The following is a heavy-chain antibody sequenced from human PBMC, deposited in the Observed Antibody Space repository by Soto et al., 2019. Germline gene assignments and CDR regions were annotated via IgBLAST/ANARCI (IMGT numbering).Heavy chain of an antibody. Sequence: ASVKVSCKASGYTFTSYGISWVRQAPGQGLEWMGWISAYNGNTNYAQKLQGRVTMTTEISTSTAYMELRSLRSDDTAVYYCARDLGGSYYAPVDYWGQGTLVTVSS. CDR1: GYTFTSYG. V-gene: IGHV1-18*01. CDR3: ARDLGGSYYAPVDY. D-gene: IGHD1-26*01. CDR2: ISAYNGNT. J-gene: IGHJ4*02.